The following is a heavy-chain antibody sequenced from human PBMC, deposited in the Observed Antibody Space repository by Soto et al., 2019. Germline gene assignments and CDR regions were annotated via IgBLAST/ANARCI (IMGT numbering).Heavy chain of an antibody. Sequence: PSETLSLTCTVSGTSVRGYYWTWIRQPPGKGLEWIGYIYYTGTTKYNPSLKSRVTISVYTSKNQFSLRLSSVTAAYTAVYYCAREVSSFVSNHFVSWGRCALVTVSS. J-gene: IGHJ1*01. CDR3: AREVSSFVSNHFVS. CDR1: GTSVRGYY. V-gene: IGHV4-59*02. D-gene: IGHD2-8*01. CDR2: IYYTGTT.